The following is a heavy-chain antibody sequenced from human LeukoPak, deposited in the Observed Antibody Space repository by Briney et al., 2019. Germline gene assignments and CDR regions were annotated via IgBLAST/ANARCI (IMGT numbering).Heavy chain of an antibody. CDR1: XXXFTNYA. J-gene: IGHJ4*02. Sequence: PGRSLRLSCAASXXXFTNYAMHWVRQAPXXXXXXXXVIXXDGGQKYYADSVKGRFTISRDNTKNMLYLQMNSLRVEDTAVYYCAKGPRPYCGSANCLLFDYWGLGTLVTASS. V-gene: IGHV3-33*06. D-gene: IGHD2-2*01. CDR3: AKGPRPYCGSANCLLFDY. CDR2: IXXDGGQK.